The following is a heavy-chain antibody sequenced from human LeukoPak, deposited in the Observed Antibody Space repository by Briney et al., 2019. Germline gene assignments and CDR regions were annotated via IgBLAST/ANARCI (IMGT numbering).Heavy chain of an antibody. CDR2: IRSKANNYAT. CDR1: GFIFSDSA. Sequence: GSLRLSCAASGFIFSDSAMHWVRQASGKGLEWVGRIRSKANNYATTYAASVKGRFTISRDDSKNTAYLQMNSLKIEDTAVYYCTSPCAGDCTDNYWGQGTLVTVSS. J-gene: IGHJ4*02. D-gene: IGHD2-21*02. V-gene: IGHV3-73*01. CDR3: TSPCAGDCTDNY.